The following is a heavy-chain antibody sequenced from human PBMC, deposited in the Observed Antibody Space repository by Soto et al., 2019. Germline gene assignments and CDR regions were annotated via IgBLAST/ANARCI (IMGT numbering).Heavy chain of an antibody. CDR3: ARGVHGDYFDY. D-gene: IGHD2-21*01. V-gene: IGHV4-34*01. J-gene: IGHJ4*02. CDR1: GGSFSGYY. CDR2: INHSGST. Sequence: SETLSLTCAGYGGSFSGYYWSWIRQPPGKGLEWIGEINHSGSTNYNPSLKSRVTISVDTSKNQFSLKLSSVTAADTAVYYCARGVHGDYFDYWGQGTLVTVSS.